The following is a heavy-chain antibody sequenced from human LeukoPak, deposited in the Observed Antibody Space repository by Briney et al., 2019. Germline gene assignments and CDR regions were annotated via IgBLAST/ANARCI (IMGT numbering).Heavy chain of an antibody. CDR3: ARVQKQPGFSYYFDY. Sequence: PSETLSLTCSVSGYSIKSDYFWAWIRQPPGKGPEWIGSIHHGGTTYYNPSLKNRVTISVDKSKNQFSLKLSSVTAADTAVYYCARVQKQPGFSYYFDYWGQGTLVTVSS. CDR2: IHHGGTT. D-gene: IGHD1-14*01. CDR1: GYSIKSDYF. J-gene: IGHJ4*02. V-gene: IGHV4-38-2*02.